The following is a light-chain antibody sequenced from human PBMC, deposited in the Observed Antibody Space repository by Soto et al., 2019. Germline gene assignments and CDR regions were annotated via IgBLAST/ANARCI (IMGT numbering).Light chain of an antibody. Sequence: EIVLTQSPGTLSLSPGERVTLSCRASQSISSTYLAWYQQKPGQAPRLLIYGASTRATGIPDRFGGSGSGTEFTLTISRLEPEDFAVYYCQQYGRPPVFTFGPGTKVDIK. CDR2: GAS. J-gene: IGKJ3*01. CDR1: QSISSTY. CDR3: QQYGRPPVFT. V-gene: IGKV3-20*01.